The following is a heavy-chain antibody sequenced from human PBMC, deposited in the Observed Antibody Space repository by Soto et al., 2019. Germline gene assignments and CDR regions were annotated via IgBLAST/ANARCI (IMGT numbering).Heavy chain of an antibody. Sequence: EVHLVESGGGLVKPGGSLRLSCAASGFTFSSYTMNWVRQAPGKGLEWVSSISSSSGYIHYADSGKGRFTISRDNAKNSLYLQFNSLRAEDTAVYYCARGGLHSYYFYYMDVWGKGTTVTVSS. CDR2: ISSSSGYI. V-gene: IGHV3-21*01. CDR1: GFTFSSYT. CDR3: ARGGLHSYYFYYMDV. J-gene: IGHJ6*03.